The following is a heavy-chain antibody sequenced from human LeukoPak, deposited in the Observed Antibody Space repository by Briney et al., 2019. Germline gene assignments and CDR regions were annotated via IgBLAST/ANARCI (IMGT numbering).Heavy chain of an antibody. CDR3: ARQVSGYTSSWYYFDY. V-gene: IGHV5-10-1*01. D-gene: IGHD6-13*01. CDR1: GYSFTSYR. CDR2: IDPSDSYT. Sequence: GESLKISCKGSGYSFTSYRISWVRQMPGKGLEWMGKIDPSDSYTNYSPSFQGHVTISADKSISTAYLQWSSLKASDTAMYHCARQVSGYTSSWYYFDYWGQGTLVTVSS. J-gene: IGHJ4*02.